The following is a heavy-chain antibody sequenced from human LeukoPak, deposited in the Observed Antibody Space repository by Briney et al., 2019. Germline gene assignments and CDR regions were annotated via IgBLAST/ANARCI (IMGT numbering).Heavy chain of an antibody. J-gene: IGHJ4*02. Sequence: GGSLRLSCVASGLTSGLTFSFYGMHWVRQAPGKGLEWVAVATSDGSSKYYVDSVKGRFTISRDDSKSTLYVQMNSLRVEDTAVYYCATGVGYYYGHWGQGTLVSVSS. CDR1: GLTSGLTFSFYG. CDR3: ATGVGYYYGH. CDR2: ATSDGSSK. D-gene: IGHD3-22*01. V-gene: IGHV3-33*05.